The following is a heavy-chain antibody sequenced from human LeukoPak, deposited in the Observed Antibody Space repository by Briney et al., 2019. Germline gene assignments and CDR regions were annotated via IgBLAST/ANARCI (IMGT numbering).Heavy chain of an antibody. V-gene: IGHV3-30*18. D-gene: IGHD6-13*01. CDR1: GFTFSSYG. CDR2: ISYDGSDK. CDR3: AKDILRAAPGTPTFDY. Sequence: GGSLRLSCAASGFTFSSYGMHWVRQAPGKGLEWVAVISYDGSDKYYADSVKGRFTISRDNSKNTLYLQMNSLRAEDTAVYYCAKDILRAAPGTPTFDYWGQGTLVTVSS. J-gene: IGHJ4*02.